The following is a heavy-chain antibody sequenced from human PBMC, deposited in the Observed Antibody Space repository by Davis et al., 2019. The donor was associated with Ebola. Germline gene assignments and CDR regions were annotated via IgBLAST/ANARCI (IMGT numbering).Heavy chain of an antibody. J-gene: IGHJ4*02. CDR2: INAGNGNT. D-gene: IGHD4-17*01. CDR3: ARVWGDYGDSPGFDY. Sequence: ASVKVSCKASGYTFTSYAMHWVRQAPGQRLEWMGWINAGNGNTKYSQKFQGRVTITRDTSASTAYMELSSLRSEDTAVYYCARVWGDYGDSPGFDYWGQGTLITVSS. CDR1: GYTFTSYA. V-gene: IGHV1-3*01.